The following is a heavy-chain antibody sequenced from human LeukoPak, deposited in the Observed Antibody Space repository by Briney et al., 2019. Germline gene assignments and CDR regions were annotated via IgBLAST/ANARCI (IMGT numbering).Heavy chain of an antibody. CDR1: GGTFSSYA. D-gene: IGHD3-10*01. CDR3: ARGPSSGYYGSGSYYNGDY. J-gene: IGHJ4*02. V-gene: IGHV1-69*01. Sequence: SVKVSCKASGGTFSSYAISWVRQAPGQGLEWMGGIIPIFGTANYAQKFQGRVTITADESTSTAYMELSSLGSEDTAVYYCARGPSSGYYGSGSYYNGDYWGQGTLVTVSS. CDR2: IIPIFGTA.